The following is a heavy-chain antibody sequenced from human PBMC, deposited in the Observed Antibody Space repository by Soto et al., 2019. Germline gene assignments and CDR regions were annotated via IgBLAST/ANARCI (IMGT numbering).Heavy chain of an antibody. D-gene: IGHD2-15*01. CDR3: ARASDGGQNFDY. CDR1: GYSFTNYY. J-gene: IGHJ4*02. Sequence: GASVKVSCKASGYSFTNYYMHWVRQAPGQGLEWMGIINPSGGSTSYTQKFQGRVTMTRDTSTSTVYMDLSSLSSEDTAVYYCARASDGGQNFDYWGQGTLVTVSS. CDR2: INPSGGST. V-gene: IGHV1-46*01.